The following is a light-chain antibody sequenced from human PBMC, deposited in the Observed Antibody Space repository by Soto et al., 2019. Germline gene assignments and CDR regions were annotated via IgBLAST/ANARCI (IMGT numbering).Light chain of an antibody. CDR2: GAS. V-gene: IGKV3-20*01. J-gene: IGKJ1*01. Sequence: EIVMTQSPATLSVSPGERATLSCRATQSILRNLAWYQHKPGQPPRLLIYGASSRATGIPDRFSGSGSGTDVTLTISRLEPEDFAVYYCQQYGNSPQTFGQGSKVDIK. CDR1: QSILRN. CDR3: QQYGNSPQT.